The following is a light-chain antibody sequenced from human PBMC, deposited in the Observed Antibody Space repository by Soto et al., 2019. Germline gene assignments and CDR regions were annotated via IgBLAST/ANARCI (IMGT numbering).Light chain of an antibody. J-gene: IGKJ1*01. CDR1: QSVSSN. V-gene: IGKV3-15*01. Sequence: EIVMTQSPATLSVSPGERATLSCRASQSVSSNLAWYQQKPGPAARLLIYGASTRATGIPARFSGSGSGTEFTLTISSLQSEDFAVYYCQQYNNGWTFGQGTKVEIK. CDR3: QQYNNGWT. CDR2: GAS.